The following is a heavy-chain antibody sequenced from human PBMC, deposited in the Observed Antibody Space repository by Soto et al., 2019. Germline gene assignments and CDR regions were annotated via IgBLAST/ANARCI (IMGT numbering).Heavy chain of an antibody. Sequence: PGGSLRLSCAASGFTFSSYAMHWVRQAPWKGLEYVSAISSYGGSTYYANSVKGRFTISRDNSKNTLYLQMGSLRAEDMAVYYCARDPDSSGYYYFDYWGQGTLVTVSS. CDR3: ARDPDSSGYYYFDY. D-gene: IGHD3-22*01. J-gene: IGHJ4*02. CDR1: GFTFSSYA. V-gene: IGHV3-64*01. CDR2: ISSYGGST.